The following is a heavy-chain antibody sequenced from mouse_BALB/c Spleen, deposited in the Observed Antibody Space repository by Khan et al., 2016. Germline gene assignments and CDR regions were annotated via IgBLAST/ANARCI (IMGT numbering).Heavy chain of an antibody. CDR3: ARGDYGRYYFDY. Sequence: QVQLQQSGPELVKPGASVKISCEASGYAFSNSWMNWVKQRPGQGLEWIGRIYPGDGDSNFNGKFRDKATLTADKSSSTAYMLLSSLTSVDSAVYFCARGDYGRYYFDYWGQGTTLTVSS. D-gene: IGHD1-1*01. CDR2: IYPGDGDS. J-gene: IGHJ2*01. V-gene: IGHV1-82*01. CDR1: GYAFSNSW.